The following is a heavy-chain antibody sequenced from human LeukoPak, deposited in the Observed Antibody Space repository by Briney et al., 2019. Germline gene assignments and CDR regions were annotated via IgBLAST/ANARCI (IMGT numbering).Heavy chain of an antibody. CDR1: GYTFTAYY. J-gene: IGHJ4*02. CDR2: INPNSGVT. Sequence: GASVKVSCKASGYTFTAYYIRWVRQAPGQGLEWMGWINPNSGVTNYAQKFQGRVTMTRDTPITTAFMELSRLRSDDTAVYYCARVLRRDGYNRYFDYWGQGTLVTVSS. CDR3: ARVLRRDGYNRYFDY. V-gene: IGHV1-2*02. D-gene: IGHD5-24*01.